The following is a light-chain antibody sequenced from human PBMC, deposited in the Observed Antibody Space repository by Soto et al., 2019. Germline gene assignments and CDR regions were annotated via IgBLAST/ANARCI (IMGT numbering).Light chain of an antibody. V-gene: IGKV3-11*01. Sequence: EIVLTQSPGTLSLSPGERATLSCRASQSVSNNYLAWYQQKPGQAPRLLIYDAFNRATGIPARFSGSGSGTDFTLTISSLEPEDFAVYYCHQRSSWPITFGQGTRWRL. CDR3: HQRSSWPIT. J-gene: IGKJ5*01. CDR2: DAF. CDR1: QSVSNNY.